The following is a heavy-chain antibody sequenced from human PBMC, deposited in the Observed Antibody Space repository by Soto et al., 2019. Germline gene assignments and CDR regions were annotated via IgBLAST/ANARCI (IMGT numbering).Heavy chain of an antibody. Sequence: GGSLRLSCAASGFTFSSYAMHWVRQAPGKGLEWVAVISYDGSNKYYADSVKGRFTISRDNSKNTLYLQMNSLRAEDTAVYYCARDHAGLGPQEVAFDIWGQGTMLTVSS. V-gene: IGHV3-30-3*01. CDR1: GFTFSSYA. CDR3: ARDHAGLGPQEVAFDI. D-gene: IGHD3-16*01. J-gene: IGHJ3*02. CDR2: ISYDGSNK.